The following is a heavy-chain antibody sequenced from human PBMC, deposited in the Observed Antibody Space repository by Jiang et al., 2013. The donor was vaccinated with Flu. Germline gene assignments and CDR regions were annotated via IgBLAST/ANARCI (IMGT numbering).Heavy chain of an antibody. V-gene: IGHV5-51*01. CDR2: IYPGDSDT. Sequence: GAEVKKPGESLKISCKGSGYSFTSYWIGWVRQMPGKGLEWMGIIYPGDSDTRYSPSFQGQVTISADKSISTAYLQWSSLKASDTAMYYCARHAIRHIVATIEGNWFDPWGQGPWSPSPQ. D-gene: IGHD5-12*01. CDR3: ARHAIRHIVATIEGNWFDP. J-gene: IGHJ5*02. CDR1: GYSFTSYW.